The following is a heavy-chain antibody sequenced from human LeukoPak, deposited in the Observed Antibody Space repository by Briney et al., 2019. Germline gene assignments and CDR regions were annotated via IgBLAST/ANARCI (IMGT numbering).Heavy chain of an antibody. V-gene: IGHV1-2*02. Sequence: ASVKVSCKASGYTFTGYYMHWVRQAPGQGLEWMGWISPNSGGTNYAQKFQGRVTMTRDTSISTAYMELSRLRSDDTAVYYCARDLWFGELYYGMDVWGQGTTVTVSS. CDR1: GYTFTGYY. CDR2: ISPNSGGT. D-gene: IGHD3-10*01. J-gene: IGHJ6*02. CDR3: ARDLWFGELYYGMDV.